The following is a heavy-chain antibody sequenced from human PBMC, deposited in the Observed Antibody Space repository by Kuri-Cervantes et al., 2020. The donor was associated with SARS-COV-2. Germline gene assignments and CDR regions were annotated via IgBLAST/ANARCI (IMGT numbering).Heavy chain of an antibody. CDR1: GYTFTGYY. CDR2: INPNSGGT. J-gene: IGHJ5*02. Sequence: ASVKVSCKASGYTFTGYYMHWVRQAPGQGLEWMGWINPNSGGTNYAQKFQGRVTMTRDTSISTAYMELRSLRSDDTAVYYCARRSRGAGWFDPWGQGTLVTVSS. D-gene: IGHD1-14*01. V-gene: IGHV1-2*02. CDR3: ARRSRGAGWFDP.